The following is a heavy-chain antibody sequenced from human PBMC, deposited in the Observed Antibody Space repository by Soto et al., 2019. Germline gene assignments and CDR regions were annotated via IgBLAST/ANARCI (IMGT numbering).Heavy chain of an antibody. J-gene: IGHJ3*02. Sequence: KPGGSLRLSCTASGFTFGDYAMSWFRQAPGKGLEWVGFIRSKAYGGTTEYAASVKGRFTISRDDSKSIAYLQMNSLKTEDTAVYYCTRIKVVTQSSDAFDIWGQGTMVTVSS. CDR3: TRIKVVTQSSDAFDI. D-gene: IGHD3-22*01. CDR1: GFTFGDYA. V-gene: IGHV3-49*05. CDR2: IRSKAYGGTT.